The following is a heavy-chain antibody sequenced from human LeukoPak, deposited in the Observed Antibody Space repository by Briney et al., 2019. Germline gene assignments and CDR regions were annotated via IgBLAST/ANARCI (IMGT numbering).Heavy chain of an antibody. CDR3: ASDSSGWYGGYLNY. J-gene: IGHJ4*02. Sequence: GGFLRLSCAASGFTFSSYAMHWVRQAPGKGLEWVAVISYDGSNKYYADSVKGRFTISRDNSKNTLYLQMNSLRAEDTAVYYCASDSSGWYGGYLNYWGQGTLVTVSS. D-gene: IGHD6-19*01. CDR2: ISYDGSNK. V-gene: IGHV3-30*04. CDR1: GFTFSSYA.